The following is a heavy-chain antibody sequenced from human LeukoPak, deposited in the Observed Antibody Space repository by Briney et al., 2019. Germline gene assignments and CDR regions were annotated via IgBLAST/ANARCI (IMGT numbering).Heavy chain of an antibody. D-gene: IGHD1-26*01. CDR1: GGSISTYY. J-gene: IGHJ1*01. CDR2: IYYSGSS. V-gene: IGHV4-59*01. CDR3: ARDDDDTTTKGFHH. Sequence: SETLTLTCTVSGGSISTYYWSWIRQPPGKGLEWIGYIYYSGSSNYNPSLKSRVTISVDTSKNQFSLKLSSVTAADTAVYYCARDDDDTTTKGFHHWGQGTLVTVSS.